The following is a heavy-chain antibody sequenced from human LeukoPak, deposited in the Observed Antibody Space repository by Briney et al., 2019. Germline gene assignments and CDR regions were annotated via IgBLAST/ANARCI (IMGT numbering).Heavy chain of an antibody. CDR3: ARPKETFWYSSSWYYFDY. V-gene: IGHV4-61*02. CDR1: GASISSGSYY. J-gene: IGHJ4*02. D-gene: IGHD6-13*01. CDR2: IYTSGST. Sequence: TSETLSLTCTVSGASISSGSYYWSWIRQPAGKGLEWIGRIYTSGSTNYNPSLKSRVTISVDTSKNQFSLKLSSVTAADTAVYYCARPKETFWYSSSWYYFDYWGQGTLVTVSS.